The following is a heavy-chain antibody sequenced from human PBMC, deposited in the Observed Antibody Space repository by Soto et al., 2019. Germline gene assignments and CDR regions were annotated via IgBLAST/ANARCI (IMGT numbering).Heavy chain of an antibody. CDR3: ARGPNYDILTGNYDGMDV. Sequence: QVQLVQSGAEVKKPGASVKVSCKASGYTFSSYGISWVRQAPGQGLEWMGWISAYNGNTNYAQKLQGRVTMTTDTSTSTAYMELRSMRSDDTAVYYCARGPNYDILTGNYDGMDVWGQGTTVTVSS. V-gene: IGHV1-18*01. J-gene: IGHJ6*02. D-gene: IGHD3-9*01. CDR1: GYTFSSYG. CDR2: ISAYNGNT.